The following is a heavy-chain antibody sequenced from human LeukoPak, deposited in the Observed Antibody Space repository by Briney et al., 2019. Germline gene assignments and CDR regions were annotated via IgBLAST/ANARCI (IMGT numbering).Heavy chain of an antibody. J-gene: IGHJ6*02. V-gene: IGHV1-46*01. CDR1: GYTFTSYY. CDR3: ARIYTRPGIGARPRGAYYGMDV. Sequence: GASVKVSCKASGYTFTSYYMHWVRQAPGQGLEWMGIINPSGGSTSYAQKFQGRVTMTRDTSTSTVYMELSSLRSEDTAVYYCARIYTRPGIGARPRGAYYGMDVWGQGTTVTVSS. CDR2: INPSGGST. D-gene: IGHD6-6*01.